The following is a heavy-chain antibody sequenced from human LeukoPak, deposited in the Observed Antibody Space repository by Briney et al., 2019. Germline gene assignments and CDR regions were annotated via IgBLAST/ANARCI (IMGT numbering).Heavy chain of an antibody. CDR2: IKEDGSEK. CDR3: GRSGIVTTAVPF. V-gene: IGHV3-7*01. J-gene: IGHJ4*02. D-gene: IGHD1-26*01. CDR1: GFSFSSYW. Sequence: GGSLRLSCAASGFSFSSYWMSWVRQAPGKGLEWVANIKEDGSEKNYVDSVRGRFAISRDNAKNSLYLQMNTLRAGDTAVYYCGRSGIVTTAVPFWGQGTLVTVSS.